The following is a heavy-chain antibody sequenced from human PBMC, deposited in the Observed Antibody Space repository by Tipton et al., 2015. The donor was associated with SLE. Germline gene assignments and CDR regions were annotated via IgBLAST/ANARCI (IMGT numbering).Heavy chain of an antibody. J-gene: IGHJ3*02. V-gene: IGHV3-74*01. D-gene: IGHD3-9*01. CDR2: ISSDGSST. Sequence: SLRLSCAASGFTFRRYWIHWVRQAPGKGLVWASRISSDGSSTSYADSVKGRFTISRDNAKNTVYLQMNSLRAEDTAVYYCARDGHLRYFDWLVRAFDIWGQGTMVTVSS. CDR3: ARDGHLRYFDWLVRAFDI. CDR1: GFTFRRYW.